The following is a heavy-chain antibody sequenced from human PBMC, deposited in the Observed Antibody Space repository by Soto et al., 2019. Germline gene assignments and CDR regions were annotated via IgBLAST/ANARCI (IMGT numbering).Heavy chain of an antibody. V-gene: IGHV1-18*01. D-gene: IGHD3-22*01. Sequence: ASVKVSCKASGYTFTSYGISWVRQAPGQGLEWMGWISAYNGNTNYAQKLQGRVTMTTDTSTSTAYMELRSLRSDDTAVYYCARDSSGCYYYYYGMDVWGQGTTVTVSS. CDR1: GYTFTSYG. CDR3: ARDSSGCYYYYYGMDV. J-gene: IGHJ6*02. CDR2: ISAYNGNT.